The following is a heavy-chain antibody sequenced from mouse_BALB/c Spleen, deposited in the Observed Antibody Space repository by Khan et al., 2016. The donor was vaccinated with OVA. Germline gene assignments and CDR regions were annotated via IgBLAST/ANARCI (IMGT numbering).Heavy chain of an antibody. D-gene: IGHD2-14*01. CDR3: ARNYRSDVYLDD. V-gene: IGHV1S136*01. CDR2: IYPSNGDT. CDR1: GYTFTSYV. Sequence: VQLQQSGPELVKPGASVKMSCKASGYTFTSYVMHWVKQKPGQGLEWIGYIYPSNGDTKYNEKFKGKATLTSYKSSNTAYMVLRSLPSDDSSVYFCARNYRSDVYLDDWGQGTTLTVSS. J-gene: IGHJ2*01.